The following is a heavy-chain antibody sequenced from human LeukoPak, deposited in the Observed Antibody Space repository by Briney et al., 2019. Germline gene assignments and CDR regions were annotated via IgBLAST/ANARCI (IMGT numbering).Heavy chain of an antibody. V-gene: IGHV3-30*04. CDR1: GFTFSSYA. D-gene: IGHD6-13*01. CDR2: IPYDGSNK. CDR3: ARDGYSSSWYIPDY. Sequence: PGRTLRLSCAASGFTFSSYAMHWVRQAPGKGLEWVALIPYDGSNKYYADSVKGRFTVSRDNSKNTLYLQMNSLRAEDTAVYYCARDGYSSSWYIPDYWGQGTLVTVSS. J-gene: IGHJ4*02.